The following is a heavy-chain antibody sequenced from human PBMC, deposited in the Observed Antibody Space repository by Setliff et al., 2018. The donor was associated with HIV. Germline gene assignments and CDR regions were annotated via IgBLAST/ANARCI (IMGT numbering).Heavy chain of an antibody. J-gene: IGHJ4*02. D-gene: IGHD2-15*01. Sequence: GGSLRLSCAASGFTSGFTFTNYWMSWVRQAPGKGLEWVANINQNGREKYYVDSVKGRFTISRDNAKDSLYLQMNSLRAEETAVYYCARDLRSSHGSPNYFDYWGRGALVTVSS. CDR3: ARDLRSSHGSPNYFDY. CDR2: INQNGREK. V-gene: IGHV3-7*01. CDR1: GFTSGFTFTNYW.